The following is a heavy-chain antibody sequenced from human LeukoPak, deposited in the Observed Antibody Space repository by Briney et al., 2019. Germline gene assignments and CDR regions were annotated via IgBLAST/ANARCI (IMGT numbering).Heavy chain of an antibody. Sequence: PSETLSLTCTVSGGSISSSSYYWGWLRPPPGKGLEWFGSVYYSGSTYSNPSLKSRVTISVDTSKNQFSLKLSSVTAADTAVYYCARRNRGARRGFDYWGQGTLVTVSS. CDR2: VYYSGST. V-gene: IGHV4-39*01. J-gene: IGHJ4*02. CDR1: GGSISSSSYY. D-gene: IGHD6-6*01. CDR3: ARRNRGARRGFDY.